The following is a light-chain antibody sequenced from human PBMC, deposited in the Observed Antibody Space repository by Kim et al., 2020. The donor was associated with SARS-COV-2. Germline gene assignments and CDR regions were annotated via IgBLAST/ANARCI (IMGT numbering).Light chain of an antibody. CDR3: CSHAGGSTML. Sequence: GQSIIISCTGTGSDIGSYNLVSWYLQYPGEAPKLMVYGGSKGPSGVSPRFSGSKSGNTASLTISDLQDEDEADYYCCSHAGGSTMLFGGGTQMTVL. CDR2: GGS. J-gene: IGLJ2*01. CDR1: GSDIGSYNL. V-gene: IGLV2-23*01.